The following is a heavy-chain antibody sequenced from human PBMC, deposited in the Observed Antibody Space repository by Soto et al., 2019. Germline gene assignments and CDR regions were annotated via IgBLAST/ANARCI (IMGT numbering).Heavy chain of an antibody. J-gene: IGHJ6*02. V-gene: IGHV4-30-4*01. CDR1: GDSISSGNKY. CDR3: ATLQSKFDYYYAMDV. D-gene: IGHD2-15*01. CDR2: IFSSGTT. Sequence: PSETLSLTCTVSGDSISSGNKYWSWIRQAPGKGLEWIGYIFSSGTTYYNPSLKSRLTMSLDTSQNQFSLRLASVTDADSAVYYCATLQSKFDYYYAMDVWGQGTTVTVSS.